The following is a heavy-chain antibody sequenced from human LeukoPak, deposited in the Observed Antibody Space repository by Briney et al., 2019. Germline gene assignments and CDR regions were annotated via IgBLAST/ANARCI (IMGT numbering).Heavy chain of an antibody. J-gene: IGHJ4*02. CDR2: INPSGGST. CDR1: GHSLTSYS. Sequence: ASVKVSCKAFGHSLTSYSMDWVRQAPGQGLEWMGIINPSGGSTSYAQKFQGRVTMTRDTSTSTVYMEVTSLRSEDTAVYYCARGFDGLRLKGQYFDYWGQGTLVTVSS. CDR3: ARGFDGLRLKGQYFDY. V-gene: IGHV1-46*01. D-gene: IGHD5/OR15-5a*01.